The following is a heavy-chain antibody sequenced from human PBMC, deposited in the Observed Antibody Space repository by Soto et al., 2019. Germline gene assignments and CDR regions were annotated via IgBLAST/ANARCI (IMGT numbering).Heavy chain of an antibody. CDR3: ARGTGPGSFLIDY. D-gene: IGHD3-10*01. CDR2: IWSDGSYD. CDR1: GFIFSNYA. J-gene: IGHJ4*02. V-gene: IGHV3-33*01. Sequence: QVQLVESGGGVVQPGRSLRLSCATSGFIFSNYAMHWVRQAPGQGLEWVALIWSDGSYDNYAESVKGRFTISRDNSKNTLYVQMNSLRVEDTAVYFCARGTGPGSFLIDYWGQGTLVTVSS.